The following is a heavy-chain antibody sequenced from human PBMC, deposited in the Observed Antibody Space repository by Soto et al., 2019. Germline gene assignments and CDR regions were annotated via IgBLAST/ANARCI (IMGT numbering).Heavy chain of an antibody. CDR2: VNPISGGT. J-gene: IGHJ4*02. Sequence: QASTRAVGYTFTSCYLRCGLRAPGQRLEGMGWVNPISGGTNYTPKFKSKVTMTRDTSITTAYMKLSRLTSDDTAVYYCARNYFESSAGDCLDYWGQGTPFTVSA. CDR3: ARNYFESSAGDCLDY. D-gene: IGHD3-22*01. V-gene: IGHV1-2*02. CDR1: GYTFTSCY.